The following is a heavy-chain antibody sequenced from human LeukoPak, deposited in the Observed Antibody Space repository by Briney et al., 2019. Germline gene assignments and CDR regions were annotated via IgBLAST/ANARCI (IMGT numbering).Heavy chain of an antibody. V-gene: IGHV1-2*02. Sequence: GASVKVSCKASRYTFTGYYMHWVRQAPGQGLEWMGWINPNSGGTNYAQKFQGRVTMTRDTSISTAYMELTRLRSDDTAVYYCARGGLRVMVYRLYYMDVWGKGTTVTVSS. CDR2: INPNSGGT. CDR1: RYTFTGYY. J-gene: IGHJ6*03. CDR3: ARGGLRVMVYRLYYMDV. D-gene: IGHD2-8*01.